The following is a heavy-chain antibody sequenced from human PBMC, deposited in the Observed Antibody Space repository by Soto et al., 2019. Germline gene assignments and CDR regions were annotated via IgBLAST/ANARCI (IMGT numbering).Heavy chain of an antibody. CDR3: ARAVPGYCSSTSCYTGGYYYYCMDV. J-gene: IGHJ6*02. V-gene: IGHV1-2*04. D-gene: IGHD2-2*02. Sequence: ASVKVACKASGYTLTGYYMHWVRQAPGQGLEWMGWINPNSGGTNYAQKFEGWVTMTRDTSISTAYMELSRLISDDTAVYYCARAVPGYCSSTSCYTGGYYYYCMDVWGQGTTVTVSS. CDR2: INPNSGGT. CDR1: GYTLTGYY.